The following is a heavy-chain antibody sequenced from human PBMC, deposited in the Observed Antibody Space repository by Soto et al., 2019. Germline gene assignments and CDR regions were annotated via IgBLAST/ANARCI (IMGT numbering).Heavy chain of an antibody. D-gene: IGHD6-6*01. V-gene: IGHV3-33*01. CDR3: ARDRGVGIAALDDFAI. CDR1: GFTFSSYG. CDR2: IWHDGSNK. J-gene: IGHJ3*02. Sequence: QVHLVESGGGVVQPGISLRLSCAASGFTFSSYGMHWLRQAPGKGLEWVAVIWHDGSNKYYADSVKGRFTISRDNSTNALYLQMDSLRDEETAVYYCARDRGVGIAALDDFAIWAEVTMVTVSS.